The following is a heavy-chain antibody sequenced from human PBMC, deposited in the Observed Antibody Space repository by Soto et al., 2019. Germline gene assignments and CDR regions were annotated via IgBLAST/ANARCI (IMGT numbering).Heavy chain of an antibody. V-gene: IGHV1-46*01. D-gene: IGHD1-26*01. Sequence: ASVKGSCKAAGYSFTTDYIHWVRQAPGQGLEWMGVINPSGGSINYAQKFQGRVTMTRDTSTSTVYMELSSLRSEDTAVYYCARDRGRGGSYYIYFYGMDVWGQGTTVTAP. CDR2: INPSGGSI. CDR1: GYSFTTDY. J-gene: IGHJ6*02. CDR3: ARDRGRGGSYYIYFYGMDV.